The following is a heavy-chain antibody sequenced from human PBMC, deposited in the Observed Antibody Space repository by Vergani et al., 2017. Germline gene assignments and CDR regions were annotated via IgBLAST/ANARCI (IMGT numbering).Heavy chain of an antibody. Sequence: EVQLVESGGGLVQPGGSLRLSCAASGSTFSSYAMNWVRQAPGKGLEWVSYISRSSSTIYYADSVKGRFTISRDNAKNSLHLQMNNLRAEDTAVYYCANIAAPGPRGRGTGNWGQGTLVTVSS. CDR1: GSTFSSYA. D-gene: IGHD6-13*01. CDR2: ISRSSSTI. V-gene: IGHV3-48*01. J-gene: IGHJ4*02. CDR3: ANIAAPGPRGRGTGN.